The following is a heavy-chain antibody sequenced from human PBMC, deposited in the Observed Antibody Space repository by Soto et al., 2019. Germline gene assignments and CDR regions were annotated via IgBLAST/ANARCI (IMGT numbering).Heavy chain of an antibody. D-gene: IGHD6-19*01. CDR3: ARTGFSSGWYFDC. Sequence: SETLSLTCTVSGGSINTYYWRWIRQPPGKGLEWIGYIAYSGSTNYNPSLKSRVTISIDKPKSQFSLNLSSLTAADTAVYYCARTGFSSGWYFDCWGQGTLVTVSS. J-gene: IGHJ4*02. V-gene: IGHV4-59*01. CDR1: GGSINTYY. CDR2: IAYSGST.